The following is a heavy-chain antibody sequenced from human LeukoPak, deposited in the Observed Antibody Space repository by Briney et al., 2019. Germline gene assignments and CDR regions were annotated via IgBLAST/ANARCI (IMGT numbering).Heavy chain of an antibody. V-gene: IGHV3-11*04. CDR1: GFTFSDYY. J-gene: IGHJ4*02. CDR2: ISSSGSTI. CDR3: ARDFAAGQYYYDSSGSIGGY. D-gene: IGHD3-22*01. Sequence: GVSLRLSCAASGFTFSDYYMSWIRQAPGKGLEWVSYISSSGSTIYYADSVKGRFTISRDNAKNSLYLQMNSLRAEDTAVYYCARDFAAGQYYYDSSGSIGGYWGQGILVTVSS.